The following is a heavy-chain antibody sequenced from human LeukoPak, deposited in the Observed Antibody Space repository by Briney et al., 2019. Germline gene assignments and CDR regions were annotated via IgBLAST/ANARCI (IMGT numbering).Heavy chain of an antibody. J-gene: IGHJ6*03. CDR2: ISYDGSNK. CDR1: GFTFSSYA. V-gene: IGHV3-30*04. CDR3: ARDRGYSYGYYYYYYMDA. Sequence: GGSLRLSCAASGFTFSSYAMHWVRQAPGKGLEWVAVISYDGSNKYYADSVKGRFTISRDNSKNTLYLQMNSLRAEDTAVYYCARDRGYSYGYYYYYYMDAWGKGTTVTVSS. D-gene: IGHD5-18*01.